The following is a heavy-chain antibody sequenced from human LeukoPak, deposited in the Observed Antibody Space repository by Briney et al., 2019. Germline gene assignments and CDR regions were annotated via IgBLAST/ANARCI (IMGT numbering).Heavy chain of an antibody. J-gene: IGHJ4*02. CDR3: ARDTDISSGLDY. CDR2: IYYSGST. D-gene: IGHD3-22*01. CDR1: GGSISSGGYY. V-gene: IGHV4-31*03. Sequence: SETLSLTCTGSGGSISSGGYYWSWIRQHPGKGLEWIGYIYYSGSTYYNPSLKSRVTISVDTSKNQFSLKLSSVTAADTAVYYCARDTDISSGLDYWGQGTLVTVSS.